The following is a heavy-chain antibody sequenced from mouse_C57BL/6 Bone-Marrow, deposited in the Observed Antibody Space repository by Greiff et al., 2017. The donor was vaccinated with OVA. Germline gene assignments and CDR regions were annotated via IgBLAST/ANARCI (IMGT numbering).Heavy chain of an antibody. V-gene: IGHV3-6*01. CDR2: ISYDGRN. CDR3: ARRYYGSSYFDY. Sequence: DVHLVESGPGLVKPSQSLSLTCSVTGYSITSGYYWNWIRQFPGNKLEWMGYISYDGRNNYNPSLKNRISITRDTSKYQFFLKLNAETTKDTATYYCARRYYGSSYFDYWGQGTTLTVSS. D-gene: IGHD1-1*01. CDR1: GYSITSGYY. J-gene: IGHJ2*01.